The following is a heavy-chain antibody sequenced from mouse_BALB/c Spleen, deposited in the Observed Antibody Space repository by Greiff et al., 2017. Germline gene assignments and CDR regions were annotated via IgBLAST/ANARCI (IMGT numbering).Heavy chain of an antibody. CDR2: ISSGSSTI. J-gene: IGHJ1*01. V-gene: IGHV5-17*02. CDR3: ARQAYGNYVYWYFDV. CDR1: GFTFSSFG. Sequence: DVHLVESGGGLVQPGGSRKLSCAASGFTFSSFGMHWVRQAPEKGLEWVAYISSGSSTIYYADTVKGRFTISRDTPKNTLFLQMTSLRSEDTAMYYCARQAYGNYVYWYFDVWGAGTTVTVSS. D-gene: IGHD2-1*01.